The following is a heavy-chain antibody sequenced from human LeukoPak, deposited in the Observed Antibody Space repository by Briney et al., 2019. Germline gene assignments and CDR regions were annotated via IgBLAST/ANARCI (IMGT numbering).Heavy chain of an antibody. V-gene: IGHV4-34*01. D-gene: IGHD3-3*01. Sequence: PSETLSLTCAVYGGSFSGYYWSWIRQPPGKGLEWIGEINQSGSTNYNPSLKSRVTISGDTSKNQFSLKLSSVTAADTAVYYCARAGRSLGAYWGRGTLVTVSS. CDR2: INQSGST. CDR1: GGSFSGYY. J-gene: IGHJ4*02. CDR3: ARAGRSLGAY.